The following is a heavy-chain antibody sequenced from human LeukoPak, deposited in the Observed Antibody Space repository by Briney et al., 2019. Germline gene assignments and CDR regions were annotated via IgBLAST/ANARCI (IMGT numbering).Heavy chain of an antibody. D-gene: IGHD2-2*02. CDR3: ARCLISISDTLKWFDP. CDR1: GGSIISSSYS. J-gene: IGHJ5*02. V-gene: IGHV4-39*01. Sequence: PSETLSLTCTVSGGSIISSSYSWGWIRQPPGKGLEWIGTIYYSGNTYYNSSLKSRVTISVDTSKNQFSLKLGSVTAADTAVYYCARCLISISDTLKWFDPWGQGTLVTVSS. CDR2: IYYSGNT.